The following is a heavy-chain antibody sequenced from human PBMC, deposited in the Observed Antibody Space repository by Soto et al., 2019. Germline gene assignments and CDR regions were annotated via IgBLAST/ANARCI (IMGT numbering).Heavy chain of an antibody. V-gene: IGHV3-30*03. CDR1: GFSFSSYG. Sequence: QVKLVESGGGVVQPGRSTRLSCAASGFSFSSYGMHWVRQAPGKGLEWVEMISYDGTDDYYADSVKGLFNISRDNSKTSVYLQINSLRTEDTSVFFGSRQESGLNDHFAYLGQGTLVTVSS. J-gene: IGHJ4*02. CDR2: ISYDGTDD. CDR3: SRQESGLNDHFAY. D-gene: IGHD3-10*01.